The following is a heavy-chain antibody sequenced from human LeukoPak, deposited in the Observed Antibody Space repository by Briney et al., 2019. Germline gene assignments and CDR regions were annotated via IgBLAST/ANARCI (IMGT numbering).Heavy chain of an antibody. CDR3: ASRDTTSYWYFDL. CDR2: IYYSGST. V-gene: IGHV4-31*03. Sequence: SETLSLTCTVSGGSISSGGYYWSWIRQHPGKGLEWIGYIYYSGSTYYNPSLKSRVTISVDTFKNQFSLKLSSVTAADTAVYYCASRDTTSYWYFDLWGRGTLVTVSS. CDR1: GGSISSGGYY. D-gene: IGHD4-17*01. J-gene: IGHJ2*01.